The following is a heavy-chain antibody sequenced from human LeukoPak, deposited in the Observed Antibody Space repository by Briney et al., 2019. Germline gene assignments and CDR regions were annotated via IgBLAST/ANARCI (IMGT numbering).Heavy chain of an antibody. CDR1: GYTFTSYY. Sequence: GASVNVSCKASGYTFTSYYMHWVRQAPGQGLEWMGIISPSGGSTTYAQKFQGRVTMTRDMSTTTVNMELSSLRSEDTAVYYCARGSSRSPRDAFDIWGQGTMVTVSS. J-gene: IGHJ3*02. V-gene: IGHV1-46*01. CDR3: ARGSSRSPRDAFDI. CDR2: ISPSGGST.